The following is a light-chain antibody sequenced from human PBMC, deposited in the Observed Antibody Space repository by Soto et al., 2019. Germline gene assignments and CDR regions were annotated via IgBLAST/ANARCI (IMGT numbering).Light chain of an antibody. J-gene: IGKJ1*01. CDR2: DAS. V-gene: IGKV1-5*01. Sequence: DSQMPQSPSTLSASVGHRVTISCRASQSISSWLAWYQQKPGKAPKLLIYDASSLESGVPSRFSGSGSGTEFTLTISSLQPDDFATYYCQQYNRPTWTFGQGTKVDI. CDR3: QQYNRPTWT. CDR1: QSISSW.